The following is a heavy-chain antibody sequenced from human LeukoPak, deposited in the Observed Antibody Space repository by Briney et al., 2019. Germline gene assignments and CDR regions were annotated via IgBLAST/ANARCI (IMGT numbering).Heavy chain of an antibody. D-gene: IGHD3-9*01. CDR1: GYTFTSYD. Sequence: ASVKVSCKASGYTFTSYDVNWVRQATRQGLEWMGWMNPNSGNTGYAQKFQGRVTMTRNTSISTAYMELSSLRSEDTAVYYCARGRRLTGYYDFDYWGQGTLVTVSS. CDR3: ARGRRLTGYYDFDY. J-gene: IGHJ4*02. CDR2: MNPNSGNT. V-gene: IGHV1-8*01.